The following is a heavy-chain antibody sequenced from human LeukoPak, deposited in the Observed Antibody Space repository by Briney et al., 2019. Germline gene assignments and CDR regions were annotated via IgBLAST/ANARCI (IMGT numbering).Heavy chain of an antibody. CDR3: AMGSKGYYYYYLDV. J-gene: IGHJ6*03. Sequence: ASVKVSCKASGYTFTTYDINWVRQATGQGLEWMGWMNPNSGNTGYAQKFQGRVTITRNTSISTAYMELSSLRSEDTAVYYCAMGSKGYYYYYLDVWGKGTTVIVSS. CDR2: MNPNSGNT. CDR1: GYTFTTYD. V-gene: IGHV1-8*03. D-gene: IGHD4-11*01.